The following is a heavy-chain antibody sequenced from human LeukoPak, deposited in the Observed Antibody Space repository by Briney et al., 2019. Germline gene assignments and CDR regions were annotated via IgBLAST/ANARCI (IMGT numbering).Heavy chain of an antibody. V-gene: IGHV1-18*01. CDR1: GYTFTSYG. CDR2: ISAYNGNT. CDR3: ARDRRYDSSGYYYFYYYYGMDV. J-gene: IGHJ6*02. Sequence: ASVKVSCKASGYTFTSYGISWVRQAPGQGREWMGWISAYNGNTNYAQKLQGRVTMTTDTFTSTAYMELRSLRSDDTAVYYCARDRRYDSSGYYYFYYYYGMDVWGQGTTVTVSS. D-gene: IGHD3-22*01.